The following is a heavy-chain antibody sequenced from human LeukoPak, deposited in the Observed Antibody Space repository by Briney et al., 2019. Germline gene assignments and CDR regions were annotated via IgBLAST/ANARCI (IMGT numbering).Heavy chain of an antibody. CDR1: GFTFSTYS. Sequence: GGSLRLFCAASGFTFSTYSMNWVRQAPGKGLEWVSSITSSRIYIYYADSVKGRFTISRDNAKNSLYLQMNSLRAEDTAVYYCARDGSRGNLVTAPDFWGQGTLVTVSS. V-gene: IGHV3-21*01. J-gene: IGHJ4*02. D-gene: IGHD2-21*02. CDR2: ITSSRIYI. CDR3: ARDGSRGNLVTAPDF.